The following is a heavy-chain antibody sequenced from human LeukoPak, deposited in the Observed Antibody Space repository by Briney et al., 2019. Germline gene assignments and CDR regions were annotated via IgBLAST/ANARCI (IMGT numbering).Heavy chain of an antibody. V-gene: IGHV4-38-2*01. CDR2: IYHSGST. CDR3: ARGEPYYDFWSGYYFDY. CDR1: GYSISSGYY. D-gene: IGHD3-3*01. J-gene: IGHJ4*02. Sequence: SETLSLTCAVSGYSISSGYYWGWIRQPPGKGLEWIGSIYHSGSTYYNPSLKSRVTISVDTSKNQFSLKLSSVTAADTAVYYCARGEPYYDFWSGYYFDYWGQGTLVTVSS.